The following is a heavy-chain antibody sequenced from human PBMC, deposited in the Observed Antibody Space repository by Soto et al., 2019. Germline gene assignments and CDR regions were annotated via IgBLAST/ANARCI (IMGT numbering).Heavy chain of an antibody. D-gene: IGHD3-3*02. CDR1: GFTFSSYW. CDR3: ARDLAGKRDY. Sequence: EVQLVESGGGLVQPGGSLRLSCAAAGFTFSSYWMHWVRQAPGKGLVWVSRINSDGSSTSYADSVKGRFTISRDNAKHTLYMQMNRLRAEDTAVYYWARDLAGKRDYWGQGTLVTVSS. J-gene: IGHJ4*02. V-gene: IGHV3-74*01. CDR2: INSDGSST.